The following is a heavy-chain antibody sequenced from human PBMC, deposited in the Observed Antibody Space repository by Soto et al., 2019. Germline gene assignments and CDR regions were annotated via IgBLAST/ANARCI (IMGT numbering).Heavy chain of an antibody. CDR2: IYYSGST. Sequence: SETLSLTCTVSGGSISSSSYYWGWIRQPPGKGLEWIGSIYYSGSTYYNPSLKSRVTISVDTSKNQFSLKLSSVTAADTAVYYCARRASDYGDYPSDYWYFDLWGRGTLVTVS. D-gene: IGHD4-17*01. J-gene: IGHJ2*01. CDR3: ARRASDYGDYPSDYWYFDL. V-gene: IGHV4-39*01. CDR1: GGSISSSSYY.